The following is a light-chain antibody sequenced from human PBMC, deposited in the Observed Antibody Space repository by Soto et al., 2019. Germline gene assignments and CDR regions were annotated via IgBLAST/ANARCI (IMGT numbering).Light chain of an antibody. CDR1: QSLCNTC. V-gene: IGKV3-20*01. CDR3: QQYPNSPLS. J-gene: IGKJ4*01. Sequence: EVLLTQSPGTLSLSPGDTATLSCRASQSLCNTCLAWYQQKPGQAPRLLIHGVANRATGVPDKFSSSGSGTDFTLTISRLETEDFAVYYCQQYPNSPLSFGGGTKVEF. CDR2: GVA.